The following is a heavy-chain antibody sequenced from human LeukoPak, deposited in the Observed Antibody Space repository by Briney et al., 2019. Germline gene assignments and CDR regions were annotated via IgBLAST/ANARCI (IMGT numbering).Heavy chain of an antibody. V-gene: IGHV4-39*07. D-gene: IGHD1-14*01. CDR3: AREGPDKPFDY. J-gene: IGHJ4*02. CDR2: IYYSGST. Sequence: SETLSLTCTVSGGSISSSSYYWGWIRQPPGKGLEWIGSIYYSGSTYYNPSLKSRVTISVDRSKNQFSLKLSSVTAADTAVYYCAREGPDKPFDYWGQGTLVTVSS. CDR1: GGSISSSSYY.